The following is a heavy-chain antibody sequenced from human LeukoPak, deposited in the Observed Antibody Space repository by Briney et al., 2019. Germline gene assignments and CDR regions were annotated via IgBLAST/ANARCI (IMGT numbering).Heavy chain of an antibody. CDR1: GFPFSSYS. CDR3: TSWGDTTAEYFQR. J-gene: IGHJ1*01. D-gene: IGHD2-21*02. V-gene: IGHV3-7*01. CDR2: IKPDGTTK. Sequence: GGSLRLSCAASGFPFSSYSMTWVRQAPGKGLEWVANIKPDGTTKFYVDSVKGRFTISRDNAQNSMYLQMNSLRVEDTAVYYCTSWGDTTAEYFQRWGQGTLVTVSS.